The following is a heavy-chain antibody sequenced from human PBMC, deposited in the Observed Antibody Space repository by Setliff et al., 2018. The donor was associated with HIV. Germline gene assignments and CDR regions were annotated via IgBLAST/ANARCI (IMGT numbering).Heavy chain of an antibody. CDR3: ARGVPLLPPHY. CDR2: IYYYSGST. V-gene: IGHV4-39*01. D-gene: IGHD2-21*02. CDR1: GGSISSRSYY. Sequence: PSETLSLTCTVSGGSISSRSYYWGWIRQPPGKGLEWIGYIYYYSGSTYYNPSLKSRVTISVDTSKNQFSLKLSSVTAADTAVYYCARGVPLLPPHYWGQGTLVTVSS. J-gene: IGHJ4*02.